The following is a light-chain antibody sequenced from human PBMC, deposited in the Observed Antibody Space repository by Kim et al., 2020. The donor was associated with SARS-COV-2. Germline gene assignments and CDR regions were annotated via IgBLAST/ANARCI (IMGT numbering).Light chain of an antibody. V-gene: IGLV1-47*01. Sequence: QTVTFSCSGSRATIGNNFVLWFRQLPGAAPRLLMYRNDQRPSGVPDRISGSKSGTSASLAISDLRSEDEADYFCASWDDTLNSQLFGGGTQLTVL. J-gene: IGLJ3*02. CDR2: RND. CDR3: ASWDDTLNSQL. CDR1: RATIGNNF.